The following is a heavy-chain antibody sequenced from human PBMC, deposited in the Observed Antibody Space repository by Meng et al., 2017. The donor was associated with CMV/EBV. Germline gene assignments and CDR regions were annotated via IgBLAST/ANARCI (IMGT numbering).Heavy chain of an antibody. Sequence: ASVKVSCKASGYRFTGYYVHWVRQAPGQGPEWMGWTNPKRGDSQFAQNFQGRVSMIRDTSISTFFMELNRLTSDDTAVYYCARDPGRPGTHWYFDLWGRGTLVTVSS. CDR1: GYRFTGYY. CDR3: ARDPGRPGTHWYFDL. V-gene: IGHV1-2*02. D-gene: IGHD1-7*01. J-gene: IGHJ2*01. CDR2: TNPKRGDS.